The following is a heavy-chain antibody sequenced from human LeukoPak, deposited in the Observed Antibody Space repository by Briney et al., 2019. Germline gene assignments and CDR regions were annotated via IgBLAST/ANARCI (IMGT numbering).Heavy chain of an antibody. J-gene: IGHJ4*02. CDR2: INVNGGTM. CDR1: GFTFKDYY. CDR3: ARGPRILAAGSYYFDY. D-gene: IGHD6-13*01. V-gene: IGHV3-11*01. Sequence: GGSLRLSCAASGFTFKDYYWSWIRQVPGKGLEWVSYINVNGGTMHYADSVKGRFTISRDNAKNSLSLEMNSLRAEDTAVYYCARGPRILAAGSYYFDYWGQETLVTVSS.